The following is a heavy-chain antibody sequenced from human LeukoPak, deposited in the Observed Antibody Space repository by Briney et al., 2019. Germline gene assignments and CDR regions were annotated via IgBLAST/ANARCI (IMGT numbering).Heavy chain of an antibody. CDR1: GFTFSSYS. Sequence: PGGSLRLSCAASGFTFSSYSMNWVRQAPGKGLEWVSSIGSRSTYTYSADSVKGRFTISRDNAKKSLYLQMNSLRAEDTAVYYCARDDVGYFDYWGQGILVTVSS. CDR2: IGSRSTYT. D-gene: IGHD1-26*01. CDR3: ARDDVGYFDY. V-gene: IGHV3-21*01. J-gene: IGHJ4*02.